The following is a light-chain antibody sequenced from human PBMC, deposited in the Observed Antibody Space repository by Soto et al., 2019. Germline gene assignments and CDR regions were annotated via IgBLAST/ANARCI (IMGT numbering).Light chain of an antibody. Sequence: ETVLTQSPGTLSLSPGERATLSCRASQSVSSNYLAWYQQKPGQAPRLLMYSASTRATGIPDRFSGSGSGTDFTLTISRLEPEDFAVYYCQQFDRSPPSSTFGQGTKVEIK. V-gene: IGKV3-20*01. CDR2: SAS. CDR3: QQFDRSPPSST. J-gene: IGKJ1*01. CDR1: QSVSSNY.